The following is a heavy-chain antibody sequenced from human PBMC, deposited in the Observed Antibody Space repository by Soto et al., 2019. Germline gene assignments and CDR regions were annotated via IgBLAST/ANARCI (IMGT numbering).Heavy chain of an antibody. CDR3: AKDMRGGSSSSRYYYGLDV. Sequence: EVQLVESGGGLVQPGRSLRLSCAASGFTFDDYAMLWVRQAPGKGLEWVSGISWNSGTIVYADSVKGRFTISRDNAKNSLYLQMNSLRGEDTALYYCAKDMRGGSSSSRYYYGLDVWGQGTTVTVSS. CDR1: GFTFDDYA. D-gene: IGHD6-13*01. J-gene: IGHJ6*02. V-gene: IGHV3-9*01. CDR2: ISWNSGTI.